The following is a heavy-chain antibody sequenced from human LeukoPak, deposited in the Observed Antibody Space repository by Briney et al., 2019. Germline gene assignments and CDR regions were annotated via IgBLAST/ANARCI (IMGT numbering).Heavy chain of an antibody. CDR2: LSYTGHTKYIPNT. Sequence: SEPLSLTCSVSGRLINNYYWNGIRQPPGKGLECFGYLSYTGHTKYIPNTNYNHSLQSRITMSVDTSKTQFSLNLRSETAADTAMYYCARAGLSGQHYGNGVFFHWGQGTLVTVSS. CDR1: GRLINNYY. J-gene: IGHJ4*02. CDR3: ARAGLSGQHYGNGVFFH. D-gene: IGHD4-17*01. V-gene: IGHV4-59*01.